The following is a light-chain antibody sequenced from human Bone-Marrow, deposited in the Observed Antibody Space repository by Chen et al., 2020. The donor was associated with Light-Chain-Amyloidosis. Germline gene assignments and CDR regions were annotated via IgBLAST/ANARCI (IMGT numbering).Light chain of an antibody. Sequence: QSVLTQPPSVSGAPGQRVTISCTRGSSNFGAGLDVHWYRQVPGTVRKLLIYGNSNRPSVVPDRFSGCKAGTSASLAITGLLAEDEDDYYCQSYDSSMSGVIFGGGTKVTVL. J-gene: IGLJ2*01. CDR2: GNS. V-gene: IGLV1-40*01. CDR1: SSNFGAGLD. CDR3: QSYDSSMSGVI.